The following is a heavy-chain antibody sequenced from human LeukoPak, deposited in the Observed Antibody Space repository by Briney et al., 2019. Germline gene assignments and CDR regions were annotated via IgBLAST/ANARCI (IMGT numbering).Heavy chain of an antibody. CDR2: ITSSCSTI. CDR3: AQLGITMIGGV. D-gene: IGHD3-10*02. Sequence: GGSLRLSCAASGFTFSSYEMNWVRQAPGKGVEWGSYITSSCSTIYYADSVKGRFTIYRDNAKNSLYLQMNSLRAEDTAVYYCAQLGITMIGGVWGKGTPVTISS. V-gene: IGHV3-48*03. CDR1: GFTFSSYE. J-gene: IGHJ6*04.